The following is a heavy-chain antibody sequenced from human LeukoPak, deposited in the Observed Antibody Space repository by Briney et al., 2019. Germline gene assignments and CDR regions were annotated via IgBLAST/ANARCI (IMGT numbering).Heavy chain of an antibody. V-gene: IGHV3-21*01. CDR2: ISSSSGFI. CDR1: GFTFSSYS. Sequence: PGGSLRLSCAASGFTFSSYSMNWVRQAPGKGLEWVSSISSSSGFIYFADSVKGRFTVSRDNAKNSLYLQMNSLRAEDTAVYYCARGSSGPDYWGQGTLVTVSS. D-gene: IGHD6-19*01. CDR3: ARGSSGPDY. J-gene: IGHJ4*02.